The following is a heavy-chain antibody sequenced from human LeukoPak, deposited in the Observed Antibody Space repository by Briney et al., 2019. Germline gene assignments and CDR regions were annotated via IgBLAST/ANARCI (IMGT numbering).Heavy chain of an antibody. CDR2: IKQDGSEK. CDR3: ARDSFDWSPHDAFDI. CDR1: GFTFSSYG. V-gene: IGHV3-7*01. D-gene: IGHD3-9*01. J-gene: IGHJ3*02. Sequence: PGGSLRLSCAASGFTFSSYGMSWVRQAPGKGLEWVANIKQDGSEKYYVDSVKGRFTISRDNAKNSLYLQMNSLRAEDTAVYYCARDSFDWSPHDAFDIWGQGTMVTVSS.